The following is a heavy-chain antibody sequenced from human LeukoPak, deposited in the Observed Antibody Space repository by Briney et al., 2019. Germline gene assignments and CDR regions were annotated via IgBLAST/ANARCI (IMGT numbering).Heavy chain of an antibody. J-gene: IGHJ4*02. CDR1: GGSISNYY. CDR3: AREDSGYDYSPFYY. V-gene: IGHV4-59*01. Sequence: SETLSLTCTVSGGSISNYYWSWIRQPPGKGLEWIGYIYHTGSTSYNPSLKSRVIMSVETSQNQFSLKVRSVTAADTAVYYCAREDSGYDYSPFYYWGQGILGTVSS. D-gene: IGHD5-12*01. CDR2: IYHTGST.